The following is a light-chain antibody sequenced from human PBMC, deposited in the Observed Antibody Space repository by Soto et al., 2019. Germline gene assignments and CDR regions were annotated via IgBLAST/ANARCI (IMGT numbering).Light chain of an antibody. CDR1: QSVLHSSNNKNY. V-gene: IGKV4-1*01. CDR3: QQYYSTPRT. CDR2: WAS. J-gene: IGKJ1*01. Sequence: DIVMTQTPDSLAVYLGERATINCKSSQSVLHSSNNKNYLTWYQQKPGQPPKGLIYWASTRESGVPDRFSGSGSRTDFTLTISSLQAEDVAVYYCQQYYSTPRTFGQGTKVEIK.